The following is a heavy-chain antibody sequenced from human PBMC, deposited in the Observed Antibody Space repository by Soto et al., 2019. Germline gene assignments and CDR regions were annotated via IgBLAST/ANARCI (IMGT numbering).Heavy chain of an antibody. J-gene: IGHJ6*02. CDR1: GFIFSGSA. V-gene: IGHV3-73*01. Sequence: PGWSLRLSCAASGFIFSGSAIHWVRQASGKGLEWVGRIRSRANNFATSSAASVKGRFTFSRDDSKNTPYLQMNTLKPEDTAVYDWGRGKGAAIGEYYYHWTDVWGQGTSVTVSS. CDR2: IRSRANNFAT. CDR3: GRGKGAAIGEYYYHWTDV. D-gene: IGHD2-2*02.